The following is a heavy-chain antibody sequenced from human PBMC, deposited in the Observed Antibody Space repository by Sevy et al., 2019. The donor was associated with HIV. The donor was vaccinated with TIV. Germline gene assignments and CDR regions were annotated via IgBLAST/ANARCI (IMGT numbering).Heavy chain of an antibody. V-gene: IGHV4-34*01. D-gene: IGHD7-27*01. Sequence: SETLSLTCAVYGGSVSGYYWSWIRQPPGKGLEWIGEINHSGSTNYNPSLKSRVTISVDTSKNQFSLKLSTVTAADTAVYYCARVPRTNWGWYNWFDPWGQGTLVTVSS. J-gene: IGHJ5*02. CDR2: INHSGST. CDR3: ARVPRTNWGWYNWFDP. CDR1: GGSVSGYY.